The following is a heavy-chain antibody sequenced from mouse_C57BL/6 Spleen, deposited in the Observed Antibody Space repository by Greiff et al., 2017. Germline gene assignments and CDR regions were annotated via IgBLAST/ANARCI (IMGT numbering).Heavy chain of an antibody. V-gene: IGHV1-69*01. CDR3: ARSTTGGAMDY. Sequence: QVHLQQPGAELVMPGASVKLSCKASGYTFTSYWMHWVKQRPGQGLEWIGEIDPSDSYTNYNQKFKGKSTLTVDKSSSTAYMQLSSLTSEDSAVYYCARSTTGGAMDYRGQGTSVTVSS. J-gene: IGHJ4*01. CDR2: IDPSDSYT. D-gene: IGHD2-12*01. CDR1: GYTFTSYW.